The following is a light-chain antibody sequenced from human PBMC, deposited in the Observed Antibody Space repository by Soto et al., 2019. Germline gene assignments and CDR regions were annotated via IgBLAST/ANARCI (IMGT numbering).Light chain of an antibody. CDR2: GAS. CDR3: QQYGTSQT. J-gene: IGKJ3*01. Sequence: VLTQSPGTLSLSPGERATLSCRASQSVSSNFLAWYQQKPGQAPRLLIYGASTRAAGIPDRFSGSGSGTDFILTISRLEPEDFAVYYCQQYGTSQTFGPGTKVDI. V-gene: IGKV3-20*01. CDR1: QSVSSNF.